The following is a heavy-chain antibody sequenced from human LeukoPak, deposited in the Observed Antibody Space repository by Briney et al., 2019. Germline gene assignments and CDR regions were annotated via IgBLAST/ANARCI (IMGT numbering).Heavy chain of an antibody. J-gene: IGHJ6*03. CDR1: GYTFTSYY. CDR2: INPSGGTT. V-gene: IGHV1-46*01. CDR3: ATRGPFGVAGAPYYMDV. Sequence: ASVKVSCKASGYTFTSYYMHWVRQAPGQGLEWMGIINPSGGTTSYAQKFQGRVTMTEDTSTDTAYMELSSLRSEDTAVYYCATRGPFGVAGAPYYMDVWGKGTTVTVSS. D-gene: IGHD3-3*01.